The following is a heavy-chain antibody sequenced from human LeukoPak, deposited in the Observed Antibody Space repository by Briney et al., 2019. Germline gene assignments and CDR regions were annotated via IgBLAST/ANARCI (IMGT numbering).Heavy chain of an antibody. D-gene: IGHD4/OR15-4a*01. V-gene: IGHV3-30*02. J-gene: IGHJ3*02. CDR3: AKVGAPADSNAFDI. CDR2: IRYDGSNK. Sequence: PGGSLRLSCAASGFTFSSYGMHWVRQAPGKGLEWVAFIRYDGSNKYYADSVKGRFTISRDNSKNTLYLQMNSLRAEDTAVYYCAKVGAPADSNAFDIWCQGTMVTVSS. CDR1: GFTFSSYG.